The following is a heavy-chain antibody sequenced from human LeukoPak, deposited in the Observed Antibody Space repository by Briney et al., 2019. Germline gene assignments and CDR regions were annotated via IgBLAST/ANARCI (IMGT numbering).Heavy chain of an antibody. CDR2: ISGSGGST. CDR3: TRAASDCSSTSCFTRYFQH. Sequence: GGSLRLSCSASGFTFSSYAMSWVRQAPGKGLEWVSAISGSGGSTYYADSVKGRFTISRDNSKNTLYLQMNSLRAEDTAVYYCTRAASDCSSTSCFTRYFQHWGQGTLVAVSS. J-gene: IGHJ1*01. V-gene: IGHV3-23*01. CDR1: GFTFSSYA. D-gene: IGHD2-2*01.